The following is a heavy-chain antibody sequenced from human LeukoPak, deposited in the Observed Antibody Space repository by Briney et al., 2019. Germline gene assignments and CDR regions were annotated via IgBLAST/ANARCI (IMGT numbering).Heavy chain of an antibody. CDR1: GGSISSGSYY. CDR3: ARAFDYYESLGFDY. D-gene: IGHD3-22*01. Sequence: SQTLSLTCTVSGGSISSGSYYWSWIRQPAGKGLEWIGRIYTSGSTNYNPSLKSRVTISVDTSKNQFSLKLSSVTAADTAVYYCARAFDYYESLGFDYWGQGTLVTVSS. CDR2: IYTSGST. V-gene: IGHV4-61*02. J-gene: IGHJ4*02.